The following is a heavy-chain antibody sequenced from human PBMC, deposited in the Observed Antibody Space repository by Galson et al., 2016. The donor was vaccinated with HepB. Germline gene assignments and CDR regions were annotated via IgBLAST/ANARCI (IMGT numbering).Heavy chain of an antibody. V-gene: IGHV1-46*03. CDR1: GYTLTSYY. CDR2: INPSGGGA. CDR3: TRVLGSGWYEDFDY. D-gene: IGHD6-13*01. J-gene: IGHJ4*02. Sequence: SVKVSCKASGYTLTSYYMHWVRQVPGQGLEWMGTINPSGGGANYAQKFQGRVTTTRDTSTSTVFMELSSLRSEDTAVYYCTRVLGSGWYEDFDYWGQGTLVTVSS.